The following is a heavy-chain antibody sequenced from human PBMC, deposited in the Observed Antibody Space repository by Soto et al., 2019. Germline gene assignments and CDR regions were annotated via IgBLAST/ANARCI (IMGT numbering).Heavy chain of an antibody. J-gene: IGHJ6*03. Sequence: SETLSLTCTGSGGSISSYYWSLIRQPPGKGLEWIGYIYYSGSTNYTPSLKSRVTISVDTSKNQFSLKLSSVTAADTAVYYCARQVGADYYLDVWGQGTTVTVSS. D-gene: IGHD1-26*01. CDR3: ARQVGADYYLDV. V-gene: IGHV4-59*08. CDR2: IYYSGST. CDR1: GGSISSYY.